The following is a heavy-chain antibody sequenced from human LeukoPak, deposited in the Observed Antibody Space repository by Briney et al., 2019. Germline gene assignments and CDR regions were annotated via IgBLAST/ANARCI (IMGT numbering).Heavy chain of an antibody. V-gene: IGHV3-21*01. CDR1: GFTFNTYN. CDR3: ARDQGYRYGSTYRSTVFDY. D-gene: IGHD5-18*01. CDR2: ITSSSSYI. J-gene: IGHJ4*02. Sequence: GGSLRLSCVASGFTFNTYNMNWVRQAPGKGLEWVSSITSSSSYIYYADSVKGRFTISRDNAKSSLYLQMNSLRADDTAVYYCARDQGYRYGSTYRSTVFDYWGQGTLVTVSS.